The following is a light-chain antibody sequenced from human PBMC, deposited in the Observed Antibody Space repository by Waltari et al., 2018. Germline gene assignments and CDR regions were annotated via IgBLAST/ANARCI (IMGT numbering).Light chain of an antibody. CDR3: QQYYSSPVT. J-gene: IGKJ4*01. CDR2: WAS. V-gene: IGKV4-1*01. Sequence: IVMNQSPDSLAVSLGERRTISGKSRKSVLYSSNNKNHLAWYQQKSGQPPKLLISWASTRESGVPDRFSGSGSGTDFTLTISSLQTEDVAVYFCQQYYSSPVTFGGGTKVEIK. CDR1: KSVLYSSNNKNH.